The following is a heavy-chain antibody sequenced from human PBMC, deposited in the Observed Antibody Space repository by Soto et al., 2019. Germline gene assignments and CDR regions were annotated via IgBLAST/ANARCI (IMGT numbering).Heavy chain of an antibody. CDR2: IKDDGGDE. CDR1: GFTFSPFW. J-gene: IGHJ5*02. V-gene: IGHV3-7*05. D-gene: IGHD6-19*01. CDR3: AGGSGWISDR. Sequence: EVQLVESGGGLVQPGRSLRLSCVDSGFTFSPFWMSWVRQAPGKGLEWVAIIKDDGGDELYLEAVRGRFRISRDNAKQSLFLAMESLRVEDTAVYYCAGGSGWISDRWGQGTLVTVSS.